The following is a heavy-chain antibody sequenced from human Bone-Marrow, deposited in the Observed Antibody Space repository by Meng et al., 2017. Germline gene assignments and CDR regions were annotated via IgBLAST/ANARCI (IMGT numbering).Heavy chain of an antibody. D-gene: IGHD3-22*01. V-gene: IGHV1-2*06. J-gene: IGHJ3*02. CDR1: GYTFTGYY. CDR2: INPNSGGT. Sequence: ASVKVSCKASGYTFTGYYMHWVRQAPGQGLEWMGRINPNSGGTNYAQKFQGRVTMTRDTSISTAYMELSRLRSDDTAVYYCARDLGVVVSFRGGLDAFDIWGQGTMVTFSS. CDR3: ARDLGVVVSFRGGLDAFDI.